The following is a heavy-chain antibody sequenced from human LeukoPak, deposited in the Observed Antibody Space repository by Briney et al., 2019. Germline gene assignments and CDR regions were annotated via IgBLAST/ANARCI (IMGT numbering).Heavy chain of an antibody. D-gene: IGHD4-17*01. CDR1: GFTFRNYW. Sequence: GGSLRLSCVASGFTFRNYWMSWVRQAPGKGLEWVSYISSSGSIIYYADSVKGRFTISRDNAKNSLYLQMNSLRAEDTAVYYCAREPQGHYGDYSFDYWGQGTLVTVSS. V-gene: IGHV3-11*01. CDR3: AREPQGHYGDYSFDY. J-gene: IGHJ4*02. CDR2: ISSSGSII.